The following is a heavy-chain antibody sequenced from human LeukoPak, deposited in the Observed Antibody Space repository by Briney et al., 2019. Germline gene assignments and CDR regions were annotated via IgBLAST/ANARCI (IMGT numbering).Heavy chain of an antibody. J-gene: IGHJ3*02. CDR1: GGSISSGGYY. Sequence: SETLSLTCTVSGGSISSGGYYWSWIRQPPGKGLEWIGCIYHSGSTYYNPSLKSRVTISVDRSKNQFSLKLSSVSAADTAVYYCARDRAYVSSGYDTGPDAFDIWGQGTMVTVSS. D-gene: IGHD3-22*01. V-gene: IGHV4-30-2*01. CDR3: ARDRAYVSSGYDTGPDAFDI. CDR2: IYHSGST.